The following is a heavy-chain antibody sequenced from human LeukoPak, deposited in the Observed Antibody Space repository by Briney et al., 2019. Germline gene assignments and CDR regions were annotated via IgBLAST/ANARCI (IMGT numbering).Heavy chain of an antibody. CDR3: AKGGDGLDY. J-gene: IGHJ4*02. CDR1: GFTFSRHA. D-gene: IGHD7-27*01. V-gene: IGHV3-23*01. CDR2: IDRSGDDT. Sequence: GGSLRLSCAASGFTFSRHAMSWVRQAPGRGLEWVSTIDRSGDDTYYRDSVKGRFTISRDNSKSTLYLQMYSLRAEDTAIYYCAKGGDGLDYWGQGTLVTVSS.